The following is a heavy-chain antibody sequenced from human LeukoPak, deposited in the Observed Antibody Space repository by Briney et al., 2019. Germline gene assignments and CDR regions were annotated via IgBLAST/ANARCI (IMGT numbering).Heavy chain of an antibody. CDR1: GYTFTSYD. J-gene: IGHJ4*02. D-gene: IGHD5-12*01. Sequence: ASVKVSCKASGYTFTSYDINWVRQAPGQGLEWMGWISAYNGNTNYAQKLQGRVTMTTDTSTSTAYMELRSLRSDDTAVYYCARALNIVATNPLGYWGQGTLVTVSS. CDR3: ARALNIVATNPLGY. V-gene: IGHV1-18*01. CDR2: ISAYNGNT.